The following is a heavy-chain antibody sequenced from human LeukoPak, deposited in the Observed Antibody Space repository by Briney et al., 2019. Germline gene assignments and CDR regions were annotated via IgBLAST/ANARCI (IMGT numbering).Heavy chain of an antibody. CDR3: TRDRSTMIVVVSRDGSLDY. CDR2: INPNSGGT. CDR1: GYTFTGYY. Sequence: ASVKVSCKASGYTFTGYYMHWVRQAPGQGLEWMGWINPNSGGTNYAQKFQGRVTMTRDTSVSTAYMELSRLRSDDTAVYYCTRDRSTMIVVVSRDGSLDYWGQGTLVTVSS. J-gene: IGHJ4*02. V-gene: IGHV1-2*02. D-gene: IGHD3-22*01.